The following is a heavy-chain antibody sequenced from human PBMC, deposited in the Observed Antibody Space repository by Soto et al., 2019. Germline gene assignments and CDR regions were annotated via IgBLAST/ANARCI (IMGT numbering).Heavy chain of an antibody. CDR1: GYTYTRDR. V-gene: IGHV1-18*01. Sequence: ALVNVSRKAAGYTYTRDRSGWGRKTKNQGLEWMGWISAYNGNTNYAQKLQGRVTMTTDTSTSTAYMELRSLRSDDTAVYYFALLSGIAAAGYWFDPCGQGTLVSGSS. D-gene: IGHD6-13*01. CDR3: ALLSGIAAAGYWFDP. CDR2: ISAYNGNT. J-gene: IGHJ5*02.